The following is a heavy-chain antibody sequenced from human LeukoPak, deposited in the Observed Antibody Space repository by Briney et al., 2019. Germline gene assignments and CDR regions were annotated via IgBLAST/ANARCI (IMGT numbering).Heavy chain of an antibody. J-gene: IGHJ4*02. Sequence: SETLSLTCAVYGGPFSGYYWGWIRQPPGKGLEWIGEINHSGSTNYNPSLKSRVTISVDTSKNQFSLKLSSVTAADTAVYYCARGNTYSSSWYRTFDYWGQGTLVTVSS. V-gene: IGHV4-34*01. CDR2: INHSGST. CDR3: ARGNTYSSSWYRTFDY. CDR1: GGPFSGYY. D-gene: IGHD6-13*01.